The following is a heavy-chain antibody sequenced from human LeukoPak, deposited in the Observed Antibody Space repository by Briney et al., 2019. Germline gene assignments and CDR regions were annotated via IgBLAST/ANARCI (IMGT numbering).Heavy chain of an antibody. CDR1: GFTFSSYS. D-gene: IGHD2-2*01. J-gene: IGHJ4*02. CDR3: AREPPYCSSTSCLQPYFDY. CDR2: ISSSSSYI. V-gene: IGHV3-21*01. Sequence: TGGSLRLSCAASGFTFSSYSMNWVRQAPGKGLEWVSSISSSSSYIYYADSVKGRFTISRDNAKNSLYLQMNSLRAEDTAVYYCAREPPYCSSTSCLQPYFDYWGRGTLVTVSS.